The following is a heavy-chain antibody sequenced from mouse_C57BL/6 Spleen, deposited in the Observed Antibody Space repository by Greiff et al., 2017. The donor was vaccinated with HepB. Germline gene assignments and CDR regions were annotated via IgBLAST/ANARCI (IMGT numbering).Heavy chain of an antibody. V-gene: IGHV2-6-1*01. CDR2: IWSDGST. J-gene: IGHJ3*01. CDR3: ARQGSYYYGSSPWFAY. D-gene: IGHD1-1*01. Sequence: QVQLKESGPGLVAPSHSLSISCTVSGFSFTSYGVHWVRQPPGKGLEWLVVIWSDGSTTYNSALKSRLSISKDNAKNQVFLKMNSLQTDDTAMYYCARQGSYYYGSSPWFAYWGQGTLVTVSA. CDR1: GFSFTSYG.